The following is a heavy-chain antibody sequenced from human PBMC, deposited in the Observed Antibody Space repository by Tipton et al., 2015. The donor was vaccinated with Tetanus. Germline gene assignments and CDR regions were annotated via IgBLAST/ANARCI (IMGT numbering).Heavy chain of an antibody. CDR1: GGSISSYY. V-gene: IGHV4-34*01. CDR2: INHSGST. Sequence: TLSLTCTVSGGSISSYYWSWIRQPPGKGLEWIGEINHSGSTNYNPSLKSRVTISVDTSKNQFSLKLSSVTAADTAVYYCARGFWFDPWGQGTLVTVSS. CDR3: ARGFWFDP. J-gene: IGHJ5*02.